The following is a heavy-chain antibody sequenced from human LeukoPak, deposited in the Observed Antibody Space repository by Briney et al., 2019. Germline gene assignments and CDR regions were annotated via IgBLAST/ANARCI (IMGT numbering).Heavy chain of an antibody. D-gene: IGHD6-6*01. J-gene: IGHJ3*02. Sequence: ASVKVSCKASGYTFTGYYMHWVRQAPGQGLEWMGWINPNSGGTNYAQKFQGRVTMTRDTSISTAYMELSRLRSDDTAVYYCAGIAARRSAFDIWGQGTMVTVSS. V-gene: IGHV1-2*02. CDR1: GYTFTGYY. CDR3: AGIAARRSAFDI. CDR2: INPNSGGT.